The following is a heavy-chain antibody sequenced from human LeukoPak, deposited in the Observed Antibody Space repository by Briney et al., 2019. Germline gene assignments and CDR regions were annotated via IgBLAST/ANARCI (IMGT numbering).Heavy chain of an antibody. J-gene: IGHJ4*02. Sequence: PGGSLRLSCAASRFTFSDYWMSWVRQAPGKGLEWVSAISGSGGSTYYADSVKGRFTISRDNSKNTLYLQMNSLRAEDTAVYYCAKDLFVRYDSSGYYYDYWGQGTLVTVSS. CDR1: RFTFSDYW. CDR3: AKDLFVRYDSSGYYYDY. V-gene: IGHV3-23*01. CDR2: ISGSGGST. D-gene: IGHD3-22*01.